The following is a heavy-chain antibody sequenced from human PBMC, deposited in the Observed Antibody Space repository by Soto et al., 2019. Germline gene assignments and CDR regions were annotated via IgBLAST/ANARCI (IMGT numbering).Heavy chain of an antibody. V-gene: IGHV3-48*02. Sequence: GPLGLSYTTCGFTFGGYSMNWVCPAPGKGLEWISYISSLSSPRYYAESVEGRFIISRDNAKNSLYLQMNSLRDEDTAVYFCVREDRIGARSFDDWGQGTRVTVSS. J-gene: IGHJ4*02. CDR2: ISSLSSPR. CDR3: VREDRIGARSFDD. CDR1: GFTFGGYS. D-gene: IGHD1-26*01.